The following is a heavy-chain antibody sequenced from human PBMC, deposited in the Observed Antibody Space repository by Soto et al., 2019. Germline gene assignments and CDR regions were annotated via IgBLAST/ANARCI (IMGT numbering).Heavy chain of an antibody. Sequence: SETLSLTCTVSGGSISNYYWSWIRQPPGKGLEWIGYIYYNGDTNYNPSLKSRVTISVDTSKNQFSLKLSSVTAADTAVYYCARYKSNYYYGMDVWGQGTTVTVSS. CDR3: ARYKSNYYYGMDV. CDR1: GGSISNYY. J-gene: IGHJ6*02. CDR2: IYYNGDT. D-gene: IGHD1-20*01. V-gene: IGHV4-59*01.